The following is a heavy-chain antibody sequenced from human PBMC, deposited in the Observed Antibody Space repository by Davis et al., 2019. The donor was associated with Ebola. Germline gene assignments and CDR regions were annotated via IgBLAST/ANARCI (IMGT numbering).Heavy chain of an antibody. CDR2: IIPVFRTA. J-gene: IGHJ4*02. CDR1: GDTLTSYA. Sequence: AASVKVSCKAVGDTLTSYAMTWVRQVPGQGLEWMGGIIPVFRTASYAQKFQGRATITADESTRTAYMELNGLRSEDTAVYYCAHLGPQRYCSGGGCHGYLDYWGQGTLVTVSS. CDR3: AHLGPQRYCSGGGCHGYLDY. V-gene: IGHV1-69*13. D-gene: IGHD2-15*01.